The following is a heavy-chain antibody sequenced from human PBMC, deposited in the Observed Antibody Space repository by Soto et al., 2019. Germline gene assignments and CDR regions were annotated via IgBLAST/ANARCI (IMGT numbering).Heavy chain of an antibody. J-gene: IGHJ5*02. D-gene: IGHD4-17*01. CDR2: ISGSGGST. CDR1: GFTFSSYA. CDR3: ANFSDYGDYVGWFDP. Sequence: GGPLRLSCAASGFTFSSYAMSWVRPAPGKGLEWVSAISGSGGSTYCADSVKGRFTISKDNYKNPLYLQMNCVRDEDKAVYYCANFSDYGDYVGWFDPWGQGTLVPVSS. V-gene: IGHV3-23*01.